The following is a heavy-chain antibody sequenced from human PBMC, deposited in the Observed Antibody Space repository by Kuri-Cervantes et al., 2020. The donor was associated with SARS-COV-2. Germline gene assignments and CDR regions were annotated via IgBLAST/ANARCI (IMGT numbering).Heavy chain of an antibody. D-gene: IGHD6-13*01. V-gene: IGHV1-24*01. Sequence: ASVKVSCKVSGYTLTELSMHWVRQAPGKGLEWMGGFDPEDGETIYAQKFQGRVTMTRDTSTSTVYMELSSLRSEDTAVYYCARGLAAVDYWGQGTLVTVSS. CDR2: FDPEDGET. J-gene: IGHJ4*02. CDR1: GYTLTELS. CDR3: ARGLAAVDY.